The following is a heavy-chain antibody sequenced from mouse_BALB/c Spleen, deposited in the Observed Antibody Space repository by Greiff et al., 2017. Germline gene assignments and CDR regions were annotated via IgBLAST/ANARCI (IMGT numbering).Heavy chain of an antibody. CDR2: SRNKANDYTT. V-gene: IGHV7-1*02. J-gene: IGHJ1*01. CDR1: GFTFSDFY. CDR3: ARDYDRYDVREGYFDV. D-gene: IGHD2-14*01. Sequence: EVKLVESGGGLVQPGGSLRLSCATSGFTFSDFYMEWVRQPPGKRLEWIAASRNKANDYTTEYSASVKGRFIVSRDTSQSILYLQMNALRAEDTAIYYCARDYDRYDVREGYFDVWGAGTTVTVSS.